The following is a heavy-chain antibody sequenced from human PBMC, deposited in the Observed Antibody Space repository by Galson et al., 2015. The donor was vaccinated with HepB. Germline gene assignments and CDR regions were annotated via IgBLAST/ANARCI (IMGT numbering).Heavy chain of an antibody. Sequence: SVKVSCKASGFTFTSSAVQWVRQARGQRLEWIGWIVVGSGNTNYAQKFQERVTITRDMSTNTAYMELSSLRSEDTAVYYCAADRFSVTSNWFDPWGQGTLVTVSS. CDR1: GFTFTSSA. V-gene: IGHV1-58*01. CDR3: AADRFSVTSNWFDP. J-gene: IGHJ5*02. D-gene: IGHD4-17*01. CDR2: IVVGSGNT.